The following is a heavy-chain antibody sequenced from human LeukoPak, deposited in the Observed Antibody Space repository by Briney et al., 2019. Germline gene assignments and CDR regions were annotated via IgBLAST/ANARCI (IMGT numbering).Heavy chain of an antibody. CDR2: ISSSGSTI. Sequence: PGGSLRLSCAASGFTFSSYEMNWVRQAPGKGLEWVSYISSSGSTIYYADSVKGRFTISRDNAKNSLYLQMNSLRAEDTAVYYCARDGSGYSGYENYWGQGTLVTVSS. V-gene: IGHV3-48*03. D-gene: IGHD5-12*01. CDR1: GFTFSSYE. J-gene: IGHJ4*02. CDR3: ARDGSGYSGYENY.